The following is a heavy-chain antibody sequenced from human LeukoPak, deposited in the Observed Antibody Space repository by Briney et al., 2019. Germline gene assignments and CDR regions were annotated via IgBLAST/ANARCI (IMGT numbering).Heavy chain of an antibody. J-gene: IGHJ6*03. V-gene: IGHV7-4-1*02. Sequence: GASVKVSCKASGYTFTSYAMNWVRQAPGQGLEWMGWINTNTGNPTYAHGFTGRFVFSLDTSVSTAYLQISSLKAEDTAGYYCARYSYDSSYFYYYMDVWGKGPRSPSP. CDR3: ARYSYDSSYFYYYMDV. CDR2: INTNTGNP. D-gene: IGHD3-22*01. CDR1: GYTFTSYA.